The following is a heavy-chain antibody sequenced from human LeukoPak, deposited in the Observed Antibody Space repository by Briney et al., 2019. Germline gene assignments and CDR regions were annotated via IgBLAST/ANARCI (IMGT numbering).Heavy chain of an antibody. D-gene: IGHD3-3*01. J-gene: IGHJ4*02. CDR3: ARDGPLRFLEWLLLDY. CDR2: IWYDGSNK. Sequence: PGGSLRLSCAAFGFTFSSYGMRWVRQAPGKGLEWVAVIWYDGSNKYYADSVKGRFTISRDNSKNTLYLQMNSLRAEDTAVYYCARDGPLRFLEWLLLDYWGQGTLVTVSS. V-gene: IGHV3-33*01. CDR1: GFTFSSYG.